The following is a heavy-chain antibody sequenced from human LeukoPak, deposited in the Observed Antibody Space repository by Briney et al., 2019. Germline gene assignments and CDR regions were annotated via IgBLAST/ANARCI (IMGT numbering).Heavy chain of an antibody. CDR1: GYTFTGYY. V-gene: IGHV1-2*02. J-gene: IGHJ4*02. CDR3: ARDPVLHYYDIHWFGY. D-gene: IGHD3-22*01. CDR2: INPNSGGT. Sequence: ASVKVSCTASGYTFTGYYMHWVRQAPGQGLEWMGWINPNSGGTNYAQKFQGRVTMTRDTSISTAYMELSRLRSDDTAVYYCARDPVLHYYDIHWFGYWGQGTLVTVSS.